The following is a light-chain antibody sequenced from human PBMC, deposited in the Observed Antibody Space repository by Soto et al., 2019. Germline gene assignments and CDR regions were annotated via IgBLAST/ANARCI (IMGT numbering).Light chain of an antibody. J-gene: IGLJ2*01. Sequence: QPVLTQSPSASASLGASVKLTCTLSSGHSTYAIAWHQQQPEKGPRYLMKVNSDGSHRKGDGIPDRFSGSSSGAERYLTISSLQSEDEADYYCQTWGTGIHVVFGGGTKLTVL. CDR2: VNSDGSH. V-gene: IGLV4-69*01. CDR1: SGHSTYA. CDR3: QTWGTGIHVV.